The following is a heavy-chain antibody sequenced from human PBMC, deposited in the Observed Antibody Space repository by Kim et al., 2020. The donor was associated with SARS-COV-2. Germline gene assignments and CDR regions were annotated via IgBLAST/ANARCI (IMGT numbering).Heavy chain of an antibody. D-gene: IGHD6-19*01. CDR1: GGSFSSYR. V-gene: IGHV4-4*07. CDR3: ARQVAGTDRRFDY. Sequence: SETLSLICTVSGGSFSSYRWSWIRQSVGKGLEWIGRIHASGSTNYNPSLKSRLTMSVDASQHQMSLKLSSVTAADTAMYYCARQVAGTDRRFDYWGQGIRVTVSS. CDR2: IHASGST. J-gene: IGHJ4*02.